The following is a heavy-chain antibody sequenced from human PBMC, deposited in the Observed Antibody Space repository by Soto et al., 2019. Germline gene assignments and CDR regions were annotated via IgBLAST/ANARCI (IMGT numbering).Heavy chain of an antibody. CDR3: ARDPQGSYCYIDY. Sequence: GSLRLSCAASGFTFSSYAIHWVRQAPGKGLEWVTIISKDGNSKHYADSVKGRFTISRDNSKNTLFLQMNSLRAEDTAVYYCARDPQGSYCYIDYWGQGTPVTVSS. V-gene: IGHV3-30-3*01. D-gene: IGHD3-10*01. J-gene: IGHJ4*02. CDR2: ISKDGNSK. CDR1: GFTFSSYA.